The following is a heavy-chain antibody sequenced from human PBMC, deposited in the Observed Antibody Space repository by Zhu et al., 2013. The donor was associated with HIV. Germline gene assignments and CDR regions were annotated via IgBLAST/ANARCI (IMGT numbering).Heavy chain of an antibody. V-gene: IGHV1-46*01. Sequence: QVQLVQSGAEVMKPGASVKVSCKSSGYTFTSYYMHWVRQAPGQGLEWMGIINPSGGSTSYAQKFQGRVTMTRDTSTSTVYMELSSLRSEDTAVYYCARQDYDFWSGYSYYFDYWAREPWSPSPQ. CDR3: ARQDYDFWSGYSYYFDY. CDR2: INPSGGST. D-gene: IGHD3-3*01. CDR1: GYTFTSYY. J-gene: IGHJ4*02.